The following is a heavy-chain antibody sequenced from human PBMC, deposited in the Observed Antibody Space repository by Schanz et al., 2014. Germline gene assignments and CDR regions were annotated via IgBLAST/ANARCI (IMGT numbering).Heavy chain of an antibody. V-gene: IGHV3-48*01. J-gene: IGHJ4*02. CDR3: VSVYDSSGYVSFNY. Sequence: EVQLLESGGGLIQPGGSLRLSCAASGFGFSSYSMNWVRQAPGKGLEWVSYISGSSRTIYYADSMKGRFTVSRDNAENALYLQMNSLRAEDTAVYYCVSVYDSSGYVSFNYWGQGTLVTVSS. D-gene: IGHD3-22*01. CDR1: GFGFSSYS. CDR2: ISGSSRTI.